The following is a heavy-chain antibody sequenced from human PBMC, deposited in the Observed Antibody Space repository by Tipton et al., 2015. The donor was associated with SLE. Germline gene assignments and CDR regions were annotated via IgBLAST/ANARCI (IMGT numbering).Heavy chain of an antibody. CDR1: GGSVSSPIDF. Sequence: TLSLTCTVSGGSVSSPIDFWSWFRQSPGKGLEWIGSIYDSGSTNYNPSLKSRVTISVDTSKNRVSLRLTSVTAADTAVYTCARHYNLFSAFDSWGQGTLVTVSS. V-gene: IGHV4-61*01. J-gene: IGHJ4*02. CDR3: ARHYNLFSAFDS. CDR2: IYDSGST. D-gene: IGHD3-3*01.